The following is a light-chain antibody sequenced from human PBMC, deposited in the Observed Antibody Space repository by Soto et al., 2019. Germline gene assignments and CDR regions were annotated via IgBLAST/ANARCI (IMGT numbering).Light chain of an antibody. CDR2: DAS. CDR1: QSVSSY. V-gene: IGKV3-11*01. Sequence: EIVLTLSPATLSLSPGERATLSCRASQSVSSYLAWYQQKPGQAPRLLIYDASNRATGIPARFSGSGSGTDFTLTISSLEPEDFAVYYCQQRSDWPPITSGQ. CDR3: QQRSDWPPIT. J-gene: IGKJ5*01.